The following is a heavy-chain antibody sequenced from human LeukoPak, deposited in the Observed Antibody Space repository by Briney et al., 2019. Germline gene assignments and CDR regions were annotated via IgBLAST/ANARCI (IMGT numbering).Heavy chain of an antibody. CDR2: IIPILGIA. V-gene: IGHV1-69*04. CDR3: ARDRYYDSSGYYYYYGMDV. Sequence: ASVKVSCKASGGTFSSYAISRVRQAPGQGLEWMGRIIPILGIANYAQKFQGRVTITADKSTSTAYMELSSLRSEDTAVYYCARDRYYDSSGYYYYYGMDVWGQGTTVTVSS. CDR1: GGTFSSYA. J-gene: IGHJ6*02. D-gene: IGHD3-22*01.